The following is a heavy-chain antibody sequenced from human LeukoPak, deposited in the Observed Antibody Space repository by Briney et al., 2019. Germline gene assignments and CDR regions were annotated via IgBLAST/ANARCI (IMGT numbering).Heavy chain of an antibody. D-gene: IGHD3-22*01. CDR1: GFTFSIYW. CDR2: IKQDGSER. J-gene: IGHJ4*02. V-gene: IGHV3-7*03. CDR3: ARDRWSYDPQGGFDC. Sequence: GGSLRLSCAASGFTFSIYWMSWVRQAPGKGLEWVANIKQDGSERYYVDSVKGRFTLSRDNAKNSLYLQMNSLRAEDTAVYYRARDRWSYDPQGGFDCWGQGTLVTVSS.